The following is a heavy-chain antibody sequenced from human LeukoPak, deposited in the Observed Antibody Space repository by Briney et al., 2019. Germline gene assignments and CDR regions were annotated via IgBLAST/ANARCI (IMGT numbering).Heavy chain of an antibody. Sequence: ASVKVSCKVSGYTLTELSMHWVRQAPGKGLEWMGGFDPEDGETIYAQKFQGRVTMTIDRATRTVYMDLKRLRLDDTAVYYCVRVWPPNAVDRGMTYSYFNALDVWGQGTTVIVS. J-gene: IGHJ6*02. V-gene: IGHV1-24*01. CDR3: VRVWPPNAVDRGMTYSYFNALDV. D-gene: IGHD6-6*01. CDR1: GYTLTELS. CDR2: FDPEDGET.